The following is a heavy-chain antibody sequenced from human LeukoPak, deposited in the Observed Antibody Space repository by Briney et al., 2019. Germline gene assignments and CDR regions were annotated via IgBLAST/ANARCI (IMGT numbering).Heavy chain of an antibody. J-gene: IGHJ3*02. D-gene: IGHD6-13*01. Sequence: GGSLRLSCAASGFTFSSYAMSWVRQAPGKGLEWVSAISGSGGSTYYAGSVKGRFTISRDNSKNTLYLQMNSLRAEDTAVYYCAKGGRSSSSWYGAFDIWGQGTMVTVSS. CDR3: AKGGRSSSSWYGAFDI. CDR1: GFTFSSYA. V-gene: IGHV3-23*01. CDR2: ISGSGGST.